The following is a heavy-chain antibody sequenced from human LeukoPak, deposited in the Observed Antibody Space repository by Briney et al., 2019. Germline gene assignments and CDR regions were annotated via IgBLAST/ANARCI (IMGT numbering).Heavy chain of an antibody. D-gene: IGHD3-22*01. CDR3: ARPTYYYDSSGYPLWYFDL. CDR1: GGSISSYY. V-gene: IGHV4-59*08. Sequence: SETLSLTCTVSGGSISSYYWSWIRQPPGKGLEWIGYIYYSGSTNYNPSLKSRVTISVDTSKNQFSLKLSSVTAADTAVYYCARPTYYYDSSGYPLWYFDLWGRGTLVTVSS. J-gene: IGHJ2*01. CDR2: IYYSGST.